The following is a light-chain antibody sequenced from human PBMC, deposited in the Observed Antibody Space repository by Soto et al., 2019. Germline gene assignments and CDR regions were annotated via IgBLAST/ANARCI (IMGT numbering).Light chain of an antibody. CDR1: QSVSSY. J-gene: IGKJ4*01. CDR2: DAS. V-gene: IGKV3-11*01. Sequence: EVVFKQSAGTLSLYPGERASLSCRASQSVSSYLAWYQQKPGQAPRLLIYDASNRATGIPARFSGSGSGAEFTLTISSLQPEDFATYYCQESVSPLLTFGGGTNVDIK. CDR3: QESVSPLLT.